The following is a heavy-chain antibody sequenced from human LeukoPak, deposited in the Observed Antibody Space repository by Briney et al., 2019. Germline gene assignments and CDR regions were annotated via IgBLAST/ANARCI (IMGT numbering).Heavy chain of an antibody. D-gene: IGHD3/OR15-3a*01. V-gene: IGHV3-48*03. CDR1: GFTFSSYE. Sequence: GGPLRLSCAASGFTFSSYEMNWVRQAPGKGLEWVSYISSSGSTIYYADSVKGRFTISRDNARNTLYLQMNSLRAEDTAVYYCAGDLDFWTGSKGGYWGQGTLVTVSS. CDR3: AGDLDFWTGSKGGY. J-gene: IGHJ4*02. CDR2: ISSSGSTI.